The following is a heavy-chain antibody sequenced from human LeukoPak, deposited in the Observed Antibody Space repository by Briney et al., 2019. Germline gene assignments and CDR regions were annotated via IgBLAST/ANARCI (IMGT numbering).Heavy chain of an antibody. V-gene: IGHV3-21*01. Sequence: PGGSLRLSCAASGFTFSSYSMNWVRQAPGKGLEWVSSISSSSSYIYYADSVEGRFTISRDNAKNSLYLQMNSLRAEDTAVYYCAREGWAHDYSNSISGYYFDYWGQGTLVTVSS. CDR3: AREGWAHDYSNSISGYYFDY. CDR1: GFTFSSYS. D-gene: IGHD4-11*01. J-gene: IGHJ4*02. CDR2: ISSSSSYI.